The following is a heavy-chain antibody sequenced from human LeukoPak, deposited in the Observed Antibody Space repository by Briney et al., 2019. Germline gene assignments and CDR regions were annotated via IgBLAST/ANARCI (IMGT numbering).Heavy chain of an antibody. D-gene: IGHD3-22*01. CDR1: GYTFTTYG. V-gene: IGHV1-18*01. J-gene: IGHJ4*02. CDR3: ARVEYYYDSSGYYYGLLDY. Sequence: ASVKVSCKVSGYTFTTYGISWVRQARGQGLERMGWISAYNGNTNYAQKLQGRVTMTTDTSTSTAYMELRSLRSDDTAVYYCARVEYYYDSSGYYYGLLDYWGQGTLVTVSS. CDR2: ISAYNGNT.